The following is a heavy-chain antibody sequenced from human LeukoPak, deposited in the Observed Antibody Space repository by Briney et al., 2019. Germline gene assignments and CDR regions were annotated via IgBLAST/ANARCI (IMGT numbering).Heavy chain of an antibody. V-gene: IGHV3-21*01. CDR1: GFTFSSYS. D-gene: IGHD4-11*01. CDR2: ISSSSIYI. CDR3: ARGYSNYGYAFDI. J-gene: IGHJ3*02. Sequence: PGGSLGLSCAASGFTFSSYSMNWVRQAPGKGLEWVSSISSSSIYIYYVDSVKGRFTISRDNAKNSLYLQMNSLRAEDTAVYYCARGYSNYGYAFDIWGQGTMVTVSS.